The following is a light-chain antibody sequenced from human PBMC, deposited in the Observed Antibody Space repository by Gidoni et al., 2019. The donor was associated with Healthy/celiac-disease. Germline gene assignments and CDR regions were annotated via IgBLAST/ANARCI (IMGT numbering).Light chain of an antibody. CDR2: EGS. CDR1: SSDVGSYNL. CDR3: CSYAGSSTVV. J-gene: IGLJ2*01. V-gene: IGLV2-23*01. Sequence: QSALPQPASVSRSPGPSITISCTGTSSDVGSYNLVSWYQQHPGKAPKLMIYEGSKRPSGVSNRFSGSKSGNTASLTISGLQAEDEADYYCCSYAGSSTVVFGGGTKLTVL.